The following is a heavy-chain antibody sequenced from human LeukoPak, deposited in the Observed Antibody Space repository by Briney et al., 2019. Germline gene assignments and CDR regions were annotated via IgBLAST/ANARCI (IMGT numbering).Heavy chain of an antibody. V-gene: IGHV3-23*01. CDR2: MSGSGGGT. D-gene: IGHD6-19*01. CDR1: GFTFSSYA. Sequence: GGSLRLSCAASGFTFSSYAMSWVRQAPGKGLEWVSGMSGSGGGTYYADSVKGRFTISRDNSKNTLYLQMNSLRAEDTAVYCCAKVHSSGWNFDYWGQGTLVTVSS. J-gene: IGHJ4*02. CDR3: AKVHSSGWNFDY.